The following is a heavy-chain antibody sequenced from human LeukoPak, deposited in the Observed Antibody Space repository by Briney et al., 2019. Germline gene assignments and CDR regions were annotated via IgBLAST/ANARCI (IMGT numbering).Heavy chain of an antibody. D-gene: IGHD2-2*01. V-gene: IGHV3-30-3*01. CDR2: ISYDGSNK. CDR3: AREKSYCSSTSCYVGHYYYYGMDV. J-gene: IGHJ6*02. CDR1: GFTFSSYA. Sequence: PGGSLRLSCAASGFTFSSYAMHWVRQAPGKGLEWVAVISYDGSNKYYADSVKGRFTISRDNSKNTLYLQMNSLRAEDTAVYYCAREKSYCSSTSCYVGHYYYYGMDVWGQGTTVTVSS.